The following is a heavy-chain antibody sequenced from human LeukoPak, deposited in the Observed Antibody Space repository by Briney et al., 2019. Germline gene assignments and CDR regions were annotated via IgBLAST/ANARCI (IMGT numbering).Heavy chain of an antibody. Sequence: GASVKVSCKASGYTFTSYAMHWVRQAPGQRLEWMGWINAGNGNTKYSQKFQGRVNITRDTSASTAYMELSSLRSEDTAVYYCARDRGIRGRDWFDPWGQGTLVTVSS. V-gene: IGHV1-3*01. D-gene: IGHD3-10*01. J-gene: IGHJ5*02. CDR2: INAGNGNT. CDR1: GYTFTSYA. CDR3: ARDRGIRGRDWFDP.